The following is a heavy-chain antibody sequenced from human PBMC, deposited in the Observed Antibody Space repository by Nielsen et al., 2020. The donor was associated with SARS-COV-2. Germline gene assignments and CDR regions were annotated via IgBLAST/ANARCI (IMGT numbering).Heavy chain of an antibody. V-gene: IGHV3-11*03. Sequence: GESLKISCAASGFTFDDYTMHWVRQAPGKGLEWVSYISDSSSYTNYAESVKGRFTISRDNAKNSLYLQMNSLRAEDTAAYYCATENVDKRDYGLDVWGQGTTVTVSS. CDR2: ISDSSSYT. D-gene: IGHD5-12*01. CDR1: GFTFDDYT. CDR3: ATENVDKRDYGLDV. J-gene: IGHJ6*02.